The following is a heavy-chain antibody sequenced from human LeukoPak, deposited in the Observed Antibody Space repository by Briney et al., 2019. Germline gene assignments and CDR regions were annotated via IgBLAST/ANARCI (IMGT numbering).Heavy chain of an antibody. D-gene: IGHD2-2*01. Sequence: GGSLRLSCAASGFTFNNYAMSWVCQAPGEGLEWVSAVSGSGDSYYADSVKGRFTISRDNSKNTLYLQMNSLRAEDAAVYYCVACSSGSCYGDRFDPWGQGTLVTVSS. CDR3: VACSSGSCYGDRFDP. J-gene: IGHJ5*02. V-gene: IGHV3-23*01. CDR1: GFTFNNYA. CDR2: VSGSGDS.